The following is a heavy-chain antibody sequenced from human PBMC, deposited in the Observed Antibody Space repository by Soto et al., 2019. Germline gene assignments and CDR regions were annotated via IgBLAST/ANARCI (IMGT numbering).Heavy chain of an antibody. CDR2: IRSKANSYAT. CDR1: GFTFSGSA. V-gene: IGHV3-73*02. D-gene: IGHD3-10*01. CDR3: ARESRGSGSPIASHNWFDP. Sequence: EVQLVESGGGLVQPGGSLKLSCAASGFTFSGSAMHWVRQASGKGLEWVGRIRSKANSYATAYAASVKGRFTISRDDSKNTAYLQMNSLKTEDTAVYYCARESRGSGSPIASHNWFDPWGQGTLVTVSS. J-gene: IGHJ5*02.